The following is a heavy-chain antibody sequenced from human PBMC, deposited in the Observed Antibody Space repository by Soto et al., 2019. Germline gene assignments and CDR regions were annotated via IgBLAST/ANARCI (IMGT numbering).Heavy chain of an antibody. Sequence: QITVKESGPTLVKPTQTLTLTCTFSGFSLSNSGVGVAWIRQPPGKALEWLALIYWDDDERYRPSLRSRLTITKDTSKNQVVLTMTNVYPVDTATYFCTHKGGRGAGMDVWGQGTTVTVSS. J-gene: IGHJ6*02. CDR3: THKGGRGAGMDV. CDR2: IYWDDDE. CDR1: GFSLSNSGVG. V-gene: IGHV2-5*02. D-gene: IGHD2-15*01.